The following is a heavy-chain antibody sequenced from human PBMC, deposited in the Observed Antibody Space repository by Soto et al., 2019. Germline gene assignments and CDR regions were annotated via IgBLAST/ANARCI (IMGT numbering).Heavy chain of an antibody. V-gene: IGHV6-1*01. Sequence: SQTLSLTCAISGDRVSSNSAAWNWIRQSPSRGIEWLGRTYYRSKWYNDYAVSVKSRITINPDTSKNQFSLQLNSVTPEDTAVYYCARDGYGDYGYYYYMDVWGKGTTVTVSS. D-gene: IGHD4-17*01. CDR3: ARDGYGDYGYYYYMDV. CDR2: TYYRSKWYN. CDR1: GDRVSSNSAA. J-gene: IGHJ6*03.